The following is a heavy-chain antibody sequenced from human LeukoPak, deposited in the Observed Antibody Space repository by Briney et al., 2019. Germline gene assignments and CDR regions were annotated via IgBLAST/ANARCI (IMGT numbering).Heavy chain of an antibody. CDR2: ISYDGSNK. D-gene: IGHD3-22*01. V-gene: IGHV3-30-3*01. Sequence: GGSLRLSCAASGFTFSSYAMHWVRQAPGEGLEWVAVISYDGSNKYYADSVKGRFTISRDNSKNTLYLQMNSLRAEDTAVYYCARDYYYDSSGYYYGGDYWGQGTLVTVSS. CDR3: ARDYYYDSSGYYYGGDY. CDR1: GFTFSSYA. J-gene: IGHJ4*02.